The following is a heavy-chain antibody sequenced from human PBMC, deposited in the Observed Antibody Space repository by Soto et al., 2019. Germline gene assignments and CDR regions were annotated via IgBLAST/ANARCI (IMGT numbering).Heavy chain of an antibody. D-gene: IGHD5-12*01. V-gene: IGHV4-34*01. Sequence: SETLSLTCAVYGGSFSGYYWSWIRQPPGKGLEWIGEINHSGSTNYNPSLKSRVTISVDTSKNQFSLKLSSVTAADTAVYYCARGPLGLRLQGGNDYWGQGTLVTVSS. CDR2: INHSGST. CDR1: GGSFSGYY. CDR3: ARGPLGLRLQGGNDY. J-gene: IGHJ4*02.